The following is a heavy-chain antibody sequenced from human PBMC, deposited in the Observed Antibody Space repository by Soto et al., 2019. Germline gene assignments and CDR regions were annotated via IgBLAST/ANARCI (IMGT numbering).Heavy chain of an antibody. Sequence: EVQLVESGGGLVKPGGSLRLSCAASGFTFSTYSMNWVRQPPGKGLEWVSSISSSSSYIYYADSVKGRFTISRDNAKNSLYLQMNSLRAEDTAVYYCARVVDYYDPYCYYGMDVWGQGTTVTVSS. CDR3: ARVVDYYDPYCYYGMDV. CDR1: GFTFSTYS. CDR2: ISSSSSYI. J-gene: IGHJ6*02. V-gene: IGHV3-21*01. D-gene: IGHD3-22*01.